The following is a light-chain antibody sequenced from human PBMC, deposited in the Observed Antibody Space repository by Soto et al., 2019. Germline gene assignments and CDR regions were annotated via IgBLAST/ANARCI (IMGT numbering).Light chain of an antibody. V-gene: IGKV3-11*01. CDR3: QQRNNWPLT. Sequence: LTQSQATLSLSPGERAAIXCLASRSVSTYLAWYQQKPGQAPRLLIYEALNRATGIPARFSGSGSGTDFTLTISSLEPEDFAVYYCQQRNNWPLTFGGGTKVDIK. CDR2: EAL. CDR1: RSVSTY. J-gene: IGKJ4*02.